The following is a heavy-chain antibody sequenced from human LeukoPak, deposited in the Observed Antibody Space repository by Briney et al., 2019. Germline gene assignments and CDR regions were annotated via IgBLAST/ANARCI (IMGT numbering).Heavy chain of an antibody. CDR3: ARDYSSVPVDITVILVVIALFHF. CDR2: INPNSGGT. Sequence: ASVKVSFKASGYTFTGYYLHSVRQAPGQGLEWMGWINPNSGGTNYAQKFQGRVTMTRDTSISTAYMELSRLRSNDTAVYYCARDYSSVPVDITVILVVIALFHFSGQGTLVTVSS. D-gene: IGHD3-22*01. J-gene: IGHJ4*02. CDR1: GYTFTGYY. V-gene: IGHV1-2*02.